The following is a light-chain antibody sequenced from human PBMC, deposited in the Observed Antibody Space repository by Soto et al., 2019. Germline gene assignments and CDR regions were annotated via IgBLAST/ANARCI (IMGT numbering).Light chain of an antibody. J-gene: IGKJ4*01. CDR1: QDIDNY. CDR3: QQSHNLPLP. Sequence: DIQMTQSPSSLSASVGDRVTITCQASQDIDNYLNWYQQKPGKAPRLLIYDSSTLQTGVPSRISRRVSGTDFPFAISSLQPEDSATYYCQQSHNLPLPFGGGTKVQI. V-gene: IGKV1-33*01. CDR2: DSS.